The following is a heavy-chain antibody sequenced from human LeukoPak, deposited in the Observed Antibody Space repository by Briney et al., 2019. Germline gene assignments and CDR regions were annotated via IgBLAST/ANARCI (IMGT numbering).Heavy chain of an antibody. V-gene: IGHV4-34*01. CDR2: INHSGST. CDR1: GGSFSGYY. CDR3: ARPGWFDP. Sequence: SETLSLTCAVYGGSFSGYYWSWIRQPPGKGLEWIGEINHSGSTNYNPSLKSRVTISVDTSKNQFSLKLSSVTAAGTAVYYCARPGWFDPWGQGTLVTVSS. J-gene: IGHJ5*02.